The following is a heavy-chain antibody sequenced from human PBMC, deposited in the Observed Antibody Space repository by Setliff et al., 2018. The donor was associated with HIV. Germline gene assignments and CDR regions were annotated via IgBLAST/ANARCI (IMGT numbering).Heavy chain of an antibody. Sequence: PSETLSLTCIVSGASISSDTWSWIRQPPGKGLQWIGFIYNSEMINYNPSLKSRVSMSLDTSKNQFSLKLTSVTAADTAVYYCASRVYYYDSNNFLREEGFDPWGQGTLVTVSS. V-gene: IGHV4-59*08. CDR1: GASISSDT. CDR2: IYNSEMI. J-gene: IGHJ5*02. D-gene: IGHD3-22*01. CDR3: ASRVYYYDSNNFLREEGFDP.